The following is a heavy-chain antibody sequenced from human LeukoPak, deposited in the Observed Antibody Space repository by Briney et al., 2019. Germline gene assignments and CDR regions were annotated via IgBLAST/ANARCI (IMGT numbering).Heavy chain of an antibody. CDR1: GYTFTSYA. V-gene: IGHV1-3*01. D-gene: IGHD4-17*01. CDR3: AATDLGDY. Sequence: ASVTVSCKASGYTFTSYAMHWVRQAPGQGPEWMGWINAGNGNTKYFQKFQGRVTFTRDTSASTAYMELSSLRSEDTAVYYCAATDLGDYWGQGTLVTVSS. CDR2: INAGNGNT. J-gene: IGHJ4*02.